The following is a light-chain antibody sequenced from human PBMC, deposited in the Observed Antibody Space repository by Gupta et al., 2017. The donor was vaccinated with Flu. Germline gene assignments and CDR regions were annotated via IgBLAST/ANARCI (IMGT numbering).Light chain of an antibody. Sequence: QSVLTQPPSASGTPGQTVTISCSGSSSNIGSKAVNWYQQIPGTAPKLLVYNNNQRPSGVPDRFSGSKSGTSASLAISGLQFEDEGDYYCAAWDNSLNGVVFGGGTTLTVL. J-gene: IGLJ2*01. CDR2: NNN. CDR1: SSNIGSKA. CDR3: AAWDNSLNGVV. V-gene: IGLV1-44*01.